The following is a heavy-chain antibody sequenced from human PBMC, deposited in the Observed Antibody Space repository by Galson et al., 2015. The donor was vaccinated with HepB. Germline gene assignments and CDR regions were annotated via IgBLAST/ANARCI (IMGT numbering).Heavy chain of an antibody. CDR1: GYTFTGYY. CDR2: INPNSGGT. J-gene: IGHJ4*02. CDR3: ARRCTSISCHETDFDY. D-gene: IGHD2-2*01. V-gene: IGHV1-2*06. Sequence: SVKVSCKASGYTFTGYYIHWVRQAPGQGLEWMGRINPNSGGTNYAQKFQGRVTMTRDTSISTAYMELSSLRSDDTAVYFCARRCTSISCHETDFDYWGRGTLVTVSS.